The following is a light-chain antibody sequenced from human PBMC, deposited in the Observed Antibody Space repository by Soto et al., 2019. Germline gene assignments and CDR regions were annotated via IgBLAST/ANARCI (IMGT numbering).Light chain of an antibody. CDR2: EVN. J-gene: IGLJ2*01. CDR3: CSYAGSSTPVV. V-gene: IGLV2-23*02. Sequence: QSVLTQPASVSGSPGQSITISCTGTSSDVGNYNLVSWYQHHPGKAPKLIIYEVNKRPSGVSNRFSGSKSGNTASLTISGLQAEDEADYYSCSYAGSSTPVVFGGGTKLTVL. CDR1: SSDVGNYNL.